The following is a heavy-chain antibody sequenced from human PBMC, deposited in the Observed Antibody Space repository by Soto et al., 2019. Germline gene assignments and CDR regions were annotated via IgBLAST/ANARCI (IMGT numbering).Heavy chain of an antibody. V-gene: IGHV4-59*01. CDR3: SSGIAVVGTPLDFDY. CDR2: IYYIVST. CDR1: GGTMNIYE. J-gene: IGHJ4*02. D-gene: IGHD6-19*01. Sequence: SGTIDLTSTASGGTMNIYEWSGIWQHQGKGLEWFGYIYYIVSTNYTPSLKSRVTISVDTSKIQFSLKLSSVTAADTAVYYCSSGIAVVGTPLDFDYWGQGTLVTVSS.